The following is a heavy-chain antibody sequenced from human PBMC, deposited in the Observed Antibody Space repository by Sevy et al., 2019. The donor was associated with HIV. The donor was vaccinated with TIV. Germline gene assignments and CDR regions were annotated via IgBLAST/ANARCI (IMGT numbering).Heavy chain of an antibody. J-gene: IGHJ4*02. V-gene: IGHV3-23*01. CDR2: IRGSGSST. D-gene: IGHD3-22*01. Sequence: GGSLILSCVASGFTFNTYAMSWVRQAPGKGLEWVSAIRGSGSSTYYAAAVQGRFTISRDNSKNTLYLQMNILRAEDTAVYYCAKEAPGYNYDTSGSFDYWGQGTLVTVSS. CDR3: AKEAPGYNYDTSGSFDY. CDR1: GFTFNTYA.